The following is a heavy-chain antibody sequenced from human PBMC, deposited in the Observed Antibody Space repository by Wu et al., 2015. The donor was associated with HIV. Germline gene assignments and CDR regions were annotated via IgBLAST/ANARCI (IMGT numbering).Heavy chain of an antibody. D-gene: IGHD2-2*02. Sequence: QLVQSGAEVKKPGSSMKVSCKASGGTFFSYAISWVRQAPGQGLEWMGGIIPIFGTANYAQKFQGRVTITADESTSTAYMELSSLRSEDTAMYYCASSYCSSTSCYTNYYYYYMDVWGKGTTVTVSS. CDR2: IIPIFGTA. CDR3: ASSYCSSTSCYTNYYYYYMDV. CDR1: GGTFFSYA. J-gene: IGHJ6*03. V-gene: IGHV1-69*12.